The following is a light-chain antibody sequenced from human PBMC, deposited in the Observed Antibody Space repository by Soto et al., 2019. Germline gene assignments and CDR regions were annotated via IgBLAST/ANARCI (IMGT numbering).Light chain of an antibody. CDR1: QSVSSN. CDR2: GAS. J-gene: IGKJ1*01. Sequence: EIVMTQSPATLSVSPGERATLSCRASQSVSSNLAWYQQKPGQAPRLLIYGASTRATGIQARFSGSGSGTEFTLTISSLQSEDFAVYYCQQYNNWNRTFGQGTKV. V-gene: IGKV3-15*01. CDR3: QQYNNWNRT.